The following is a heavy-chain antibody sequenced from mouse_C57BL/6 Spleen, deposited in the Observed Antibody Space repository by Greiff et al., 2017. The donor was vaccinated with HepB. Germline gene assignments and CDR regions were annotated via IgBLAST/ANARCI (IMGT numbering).Heavy chain of an antibody. CDR2: INPNNGGT. J-gene: IGHJ4*01. CDR1: GYTFTDYY. Sequence: VQLQQSGPELVKPGASVKISCKASGYTFTDYYMNWVKQSHGKSLEWIGDINPNNGGTSYNQKFKGKATLTVDKSSSTAYMELRSLTSEDSAVYYWARPLYYGNYVYYAMDYWGQGTSVTVSS. V-gene: IGHV1-26*01. CDR3: ARPLYYGNYVYYAMDY. D-gene: IGHD2-1*01.